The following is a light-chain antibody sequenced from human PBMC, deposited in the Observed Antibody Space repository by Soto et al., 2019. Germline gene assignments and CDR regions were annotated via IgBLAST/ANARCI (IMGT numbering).Light chain of an antibody. V-gene: IGKV4-1*01. CDR1: QSVLYSSNNKNY. J-gene: IGKJ1*01. CDR2: WAS. CDR3: QQYYDAPQN. Sequence: DIVMTQSPDSLAVSLGERATINCKSSQSVLYSSNNKNYLAWYQQKPGQPPKLLISWASTREAGVPDRFSGSGSAKDFTLTISSLQAEDVAVYYCQQYYDAPQNFGQGTKVEIK.